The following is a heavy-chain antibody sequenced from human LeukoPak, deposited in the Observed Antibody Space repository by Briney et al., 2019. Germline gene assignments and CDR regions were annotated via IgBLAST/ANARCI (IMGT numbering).Heavy chain of an antibody. CDR1: GGFISSYY. D-gene: IGHD1-26*01. CDR3: ARGKIGSYYYYYYMDV. J-gene: IGHJ6*03. V-gene: IGHV4-59*01. CDR2: IYYSGST. Sequence: SETLSLTCTVSGGFISSYYWSWIRQPPGKGLEWIGYIYYSGSTNYNPSLKSRVTISVDTSKNQFSLKLSSVTAADTAVYYCARGKIGSYYYYYYMDVWGKGTTVTVSS.